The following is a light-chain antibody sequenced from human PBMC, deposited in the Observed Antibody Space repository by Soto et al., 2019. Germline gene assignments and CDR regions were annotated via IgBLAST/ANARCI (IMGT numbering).Light chain of an antibody. J-gene: IGLJ1*01. V-gene: IGLV2-14*01. CDR3: SSYTRSTTYA. Sequence: QSVLTQPASVSGSPGQSITISCTGTSSDVGGYNYVSWYQQHPGKAPKLMIYDVSNRPSGVSNRFSGSKSGNTASLTISGLQAVDEADHYCSSYTRSTTYAFGTGTKVTVL. CDR1: SSDVGGYNY. CDR2: DVS.